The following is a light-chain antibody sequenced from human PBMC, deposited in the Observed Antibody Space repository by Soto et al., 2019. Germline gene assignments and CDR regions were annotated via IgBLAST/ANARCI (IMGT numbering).Light chain of an antibody. V-gene: IGKV1-5*03. J-gene: IGKJ1*01. CDR1: QSISSW. CDR3: LQYNSYPWT. Sequence: DIQMTQSAYTLAASLGDRVTITCGAGQSISSWFSWYQQEPGKPPKLLIYKASSLESGVPSRFGGSGPGTEGTLTISSLQPDDGATYYCLQYNSYPWTFGQGTNVDIK. CDR2: KAS.